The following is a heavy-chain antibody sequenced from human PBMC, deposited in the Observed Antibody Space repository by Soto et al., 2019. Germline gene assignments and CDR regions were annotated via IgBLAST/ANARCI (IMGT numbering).Heavy chain of an antibody. J-gene: IGHJ6*02. V-gene: IGHV1-69*02. CDR1: GGTFSSYT. CDR2: IIPILGIA. Sequence: QVQLVQSGAEVKKPGSSVKVSCKASGGTFSSYTISWVRQAPGQGLEWMGRIIPILGIANYAQKFQGRVTITAEKSTSTAYMELSSMRSEDTAVYYCARLDSGSSTRKLGYYYYGMDVWGQGTTVTVSS. D-gene: IGHD2-2*01. CDR3: ARLDSGSSTRKLGYYYYGMDV.